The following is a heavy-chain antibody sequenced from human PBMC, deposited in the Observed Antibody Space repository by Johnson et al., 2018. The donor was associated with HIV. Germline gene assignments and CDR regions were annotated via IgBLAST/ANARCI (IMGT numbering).Heavy chain of an antibody. CDR1: GFTFSSYP. CDR3: ARGPVMVRGVTDAFDI. J-gene: IGHJ3*02. D-gene: IGHD3-10*01. Sequence: VQLVESGGGVVQPGRSPRLACAASGFTFSSYPMHWVRQAPGKGLEWVAVISYDGRNKYYADSLKGRFTISRDNSKNTLYLQMNSLRAEDTAVYYCARGPVMVRGVTDAFDIWGQGTMVTVSS. V-gene: IGHV3-30*14. CDR2: ISYDGRNK.